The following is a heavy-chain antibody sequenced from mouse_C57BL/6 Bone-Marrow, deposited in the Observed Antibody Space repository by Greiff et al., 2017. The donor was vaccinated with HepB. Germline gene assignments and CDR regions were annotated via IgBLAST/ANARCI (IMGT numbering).Heavy chain of an antibody. V-gene: IGHV1-42*01. CDR1: GYSFTGYY. J-gene: IGHJ4*01. D-gene: IGHD3-2*02. CDR2: INPSTGGT. CDR3: ARSPLRDYAMDY. Sequence: VQLQQSGPELVKPGASVKISCKASGYSFTGYYMNWVKQSPEKSLEWIGEINPSTGGTTYNQKFKAKATLTVDKSSSTAYMQLKSLTSEDSAVYYGARSPLRDYAMDYWGQGTSVTVSS.